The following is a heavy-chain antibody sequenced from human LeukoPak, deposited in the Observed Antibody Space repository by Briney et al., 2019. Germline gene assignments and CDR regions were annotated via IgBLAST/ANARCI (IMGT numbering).Heavy chain of an antibody. J-gene: IGHJ6*02. V-gene: IGHV3-74*01. Sequence: GGSLRLSCAASGFTFSRYWMHWVRQAPGKGLVWVSRINGDGSSTTYADSVKGRFTISRDNAKNTLYLQMNSLRAEDTAVYYCARGLGSSWPYYYYYGMDVWGQGTTVTVSS. CDR1: GFTFSRYW. CDR2: INGDGSST. D-gene: IGHD6-13*01. CDR3: ARGLGSSWPYYYYYGMDV.